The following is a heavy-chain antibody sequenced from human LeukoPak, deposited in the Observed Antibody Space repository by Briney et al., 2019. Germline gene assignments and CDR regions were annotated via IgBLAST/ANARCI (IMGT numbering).Heavy chain of an antibody. V-gene: IGHV4-4*07. D-gene: IGHD3-22*01. CDR3: AREMLEYYYDSSGLDY. Sequence: SETLSLTCTVSGGSISSYYWSWIRQPAGEGLEWIGRIYTSGSTNYNPSLKSRVTMSVDTSKNQFSLKLSSVTAADTAVFYCAREMLEYYYDSSGLDYWGQGTLVTVSS. CDR1: GGSISSYY. CDR2: IYTSGST. J-gene: IGHJ4*02.